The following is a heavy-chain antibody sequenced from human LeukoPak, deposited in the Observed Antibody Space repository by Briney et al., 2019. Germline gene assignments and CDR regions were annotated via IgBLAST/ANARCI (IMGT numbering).Heavy chain of an antibody. D-gene: IGHD6-19*01. V-gene: IGHV4-61*02. CDR3: ARNRGISGWTLDAFDI. CDR2: ISSSGST. J-gene: IGHJ3*02. Sequence: SETLSLTCTVSGDSISSGDYYWSWIRQPAGKGLEWIGRISSSGSTNYNPSLKSRVTISVDTSKNQFSLKLSSVTAADTAVYYCARNRGISGWTLDAFDIWGQGTMVTVSS. CDR1: GDSISSGDYY.